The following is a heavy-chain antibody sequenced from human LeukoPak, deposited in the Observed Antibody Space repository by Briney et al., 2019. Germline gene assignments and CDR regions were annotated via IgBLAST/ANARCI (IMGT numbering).Heavy chain of an antibody. D-gene: IGHD4-17*01. CDR1: SGSISTFY. CDR2: IYYNGIT. CDR3: ARDGGTVYGMDV. J-gene: IGHJ6*02. V-gene: IGHV4-59*12. Sequence: SETLSLTCTVSSGSISTFYWSWIRQPPGKGLEWIGYIYYNGITNYNPSLKSRVTISVDTSKNQFSLKLSSVTAADTVVYYCARDGGTVYGMDVWGQGTTVTVSS.